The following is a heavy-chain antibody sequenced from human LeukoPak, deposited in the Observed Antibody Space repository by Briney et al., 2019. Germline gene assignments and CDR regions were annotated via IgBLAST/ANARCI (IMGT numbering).Heavy chain of an antibody. CDR3: ARDGSGYCSSTSCPTLYWFDP. CDR1: GGTFSSYA. Sequence: SVKVSCKASGGTFSSYAISWVRQAPGQGLEWMGGIIPIFGTANYAQEFQGRVTITADESTSTAYMELSSLRSEDTAVYYCARDGSGYCSSTSCPTLYWFDPWGQGTLVTVSS. D-gene: IGHD2-2*01. J-gene: IGHJ5*02. V-gene: IGHV1-69*01. CDR2: IIPIFGTA.